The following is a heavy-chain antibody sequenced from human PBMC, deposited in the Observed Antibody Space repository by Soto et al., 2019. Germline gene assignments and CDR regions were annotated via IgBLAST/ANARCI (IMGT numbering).Heavy chain of an antibody. CDR3: ARVFGFGGMDV. V-gene: IGHV4-31*03. D-gene: IGHD3-10*01. CDR1: GGSISSGGYY. Sequence: QVQLQESGPGLVKPSQTLSLTCTVSGGSISSGGYYWSWIRQHPGKGLEWIGYIYYSGSTYYNPSLKSRVTISVDSSKNQSSLKLSSVTAAATAVYYCARVFGFGGMDVWGQGTTVTVSS. J-gene: IGHJ6*02. CDR2: IYYSGST.